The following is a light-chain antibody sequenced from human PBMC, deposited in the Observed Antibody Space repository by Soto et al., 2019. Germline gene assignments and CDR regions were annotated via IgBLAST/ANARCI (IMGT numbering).Light chain of an antibody. CDR2: DAS. CDR1: QSISSW. V-gene: IGKV1-5*01. Sequence: DIQMTQSPSTLSASVGDSITIPCRASQSISSWLAWYQQKLGKAPKLLIYDASSLESGVPSRFSGSGSGTEFTLTISSLQPDDFASYYCEQYSSFSRTFGQGTKVDI. CDR3: EQYSSFSRT. J-gene: IGKJ1*01.